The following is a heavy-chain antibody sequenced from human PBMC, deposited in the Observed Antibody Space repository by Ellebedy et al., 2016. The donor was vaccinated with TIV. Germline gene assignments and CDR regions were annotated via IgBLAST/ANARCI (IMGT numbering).Heavy chain of an antibody. V-gene: IGHV3-21*01. CDR2: ISSSSSYI. CDR3: ASYGGRYEYYNYGMDV. D-gene: IGHD4-23*01. Sequence: GGSLRLSCAASGFAVSINYMNWVRQAPGKGLEWVSSISSSSSYIYYADSVKGRFTISRDNAKNSLYLQMNSLRAEDTAVYYCASYGGRYEYYNYGMDVWGQGTTVTVSS. J-gene: IGHJ6*02. CDR1: GFAVSINY.